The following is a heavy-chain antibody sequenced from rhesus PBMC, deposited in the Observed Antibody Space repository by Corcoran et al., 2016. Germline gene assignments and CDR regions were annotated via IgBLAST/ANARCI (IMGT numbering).Heavy chain of an antibody. J-gene: IGHJ3*01. D-gene: IGHD4-11*01. CDR2: IYGSGSST. CDR3: VRERLTTFDF. V-gene: IGHV4-169*02. CDR1: GGSISSSY. Sequence: QLQLQESGPGLVKPSETLSVTCAVSGGSISSSYWSWIRQAPGKGLEWIGYIYGSGSSTKYNPSRKSRVTLSVDTSKNQFSLKLSSVTAADTAVYYCVRERLTTFDFWGQGLRVTVSS.